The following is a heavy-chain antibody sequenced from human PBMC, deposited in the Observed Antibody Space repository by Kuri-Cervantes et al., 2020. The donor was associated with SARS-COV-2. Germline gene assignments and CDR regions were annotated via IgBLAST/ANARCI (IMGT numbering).Heavy chain of an antibody. D-gene: IGHD6-19*01. Sequence: GESLKISCAASGFTVSSNYMSWVRQAPGKGLEWVSVIYSGGSTYYADSVKGRFTISRDNSKNTLYLQMNSLRAEDTAVYYCAKVRGIAVAGTFNYFDYWGQGTLVTVSS. V-gene: IGHV3-66*01. CDR3: AKVRGIAVAGTFNYFDY. CDR1: GFTVSSNY. J-gene: IGHJ4*02. CDR2: IYSGGST.